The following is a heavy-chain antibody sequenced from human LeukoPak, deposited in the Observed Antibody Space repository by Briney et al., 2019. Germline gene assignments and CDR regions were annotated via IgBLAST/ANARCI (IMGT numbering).Heavy chain of an antibody. D-gene: IGHD2-2*01. CDR3: ARTIVVVPAAFLY. V-gene: IGHV4-4*07. CDR2: IFTSGST. CDR1: GRPIRRYH. J-gene: IGHJ4*02. Sequence: SSETLSLTCTVSGRPIRRYHWLCLRQPAGEALEWIGHIFTSGSTNYNPPLKRRVTMSVDTSKNQFCLKLSSVTGADTAVYYCARTIVVVPAAFLYWGQGTLVTVSS.